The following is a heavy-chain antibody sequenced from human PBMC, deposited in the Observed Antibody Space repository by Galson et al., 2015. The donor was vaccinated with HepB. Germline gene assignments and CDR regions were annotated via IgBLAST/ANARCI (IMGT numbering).Heavy chain of an antibody. V-gene: IGHV3-64D*08. D-gene: IGHD5-12*01. CDR1: GFSFSSNA. CDR2: ISSTGGST. CDR3: VRKYSGYVSPLDY. J-gene: IGHJ4*02. Sequence: SLRLSCAASGFSFSSNAMHWVRQAPGKGLEHVSAISSTGGSTYYTESVKGRFTISRDNSKNTLYLQMSSLRAEDTAVYYCVRKYSGYVSPLDYWGQGTLVTVSS.